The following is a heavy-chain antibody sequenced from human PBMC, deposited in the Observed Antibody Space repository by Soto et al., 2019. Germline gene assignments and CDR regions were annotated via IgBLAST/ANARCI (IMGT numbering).Heavy chain of an antibody. Sequence: QVQLVQSGAEVKKPGASVKVSCKASGYTFTSYGISWVRQAPGQGLEWMGWISAYNGNTNYAQKLQGRVTMTTDTSTSTAYMELMSLRSDDTAVYYCAREGSIAAGTRYYYGMDVWGQGTTVTVSS. J-gene: IGHJ6*02. CDR3: AREGSIAAGTRYYYGMDV. CDR2: ISAYNGNT. V-gene: IGHV1-18*01. CDR1: GYTFTSYG. D-gene: IGHD6-13*01.